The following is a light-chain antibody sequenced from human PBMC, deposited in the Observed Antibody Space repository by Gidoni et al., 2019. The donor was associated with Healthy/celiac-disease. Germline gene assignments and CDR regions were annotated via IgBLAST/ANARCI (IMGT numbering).Light chain of an antibody. CDR3: QQYNSYPWT. CDR1: QSISSW. V-gene: IGKV1-5*01. J-gene: IGKJ1*01. CDR2: DA. Sequence: DIQMTQSPSTLSASVGDRVTITCRASQSISSWLAWSQQKPGKAPKLLIYDASRFSGIGSGPEFTLPISILQPDDFATYYCQQYNSYPWTFGQGTKVEIK.